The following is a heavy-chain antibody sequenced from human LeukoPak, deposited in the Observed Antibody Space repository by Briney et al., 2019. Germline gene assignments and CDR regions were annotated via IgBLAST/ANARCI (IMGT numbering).Heavy chain of an antibody. CDR1: GFTFSNYA. V-gene: IGHV3-30*04. Sequence: PGKSLRLSCAASGFTFSNYAFHWVRQPPGKGLEWAAVISYEGSVTYYADSVKGRFTISRDNSKNTLDLQMNSLRVEDTAVYYCARDSRYYYIDYWGQGTLVTVSS. CDR3: ARDSRYYYIDY. CDR2: ISYEGSVT. J-gene: IGHJ4*02. D-gene: IGHD6-13*01.